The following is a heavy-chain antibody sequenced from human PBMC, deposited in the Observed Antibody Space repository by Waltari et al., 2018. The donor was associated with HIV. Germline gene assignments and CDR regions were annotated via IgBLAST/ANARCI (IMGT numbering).Heavy chain of an antibody. V-gene: IGHV1-69*06. CDR2: IIPIFRTA. CDR3: ASPYPYDSSGAVPPFDY. J-gene: IGHJ4*02. Sequence: QVQLVQSGAEVKKPGSSVKVSCKASGGTFSSYAISWVRQAPGQGLEWMGGIIPIFRTANYAQKFQGRVTITAEKSTSTAYMELSSLRSEDTAVYYCASPYPYDSSGAVPPFDYWGQGTLVTVSS. CDR1: GGTFSSYA. D-gene: IGHD3-22*01.